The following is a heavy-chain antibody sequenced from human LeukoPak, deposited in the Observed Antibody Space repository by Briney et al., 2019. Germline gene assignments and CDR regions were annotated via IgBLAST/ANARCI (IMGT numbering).Heavy chain of an antibody. CDR3: ARTYYDILTGYSLSDY. V-gene: IGHV5-10-1*01. Sequence: GESLKISCKGSGYSFPSYWITWVRQMPGKGLEWMGSIDPSDSYTNYSPSFQGHVTISADKSISTAYLQWSSLMASDTAMYYYARTYYDILTGYSLSDYWGQGTLVTVSS. CDR1: GYSFPSYW. J-gene: IGHJ4*02. CDR2: IDPSDSYT. D-gene: IGHD3-9*01.